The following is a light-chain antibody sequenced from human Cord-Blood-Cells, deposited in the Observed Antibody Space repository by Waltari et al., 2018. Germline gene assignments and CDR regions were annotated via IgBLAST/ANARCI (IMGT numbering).Light chain of an antibody. CDR2: KDS. CDR3: PSSLILRPYVV. Sequence: SYELTQPPSVSVSPGQTARITCSGDALPKQYAYWYQQKPGQAPGLVIYKDSERPSGIPERLCGSSSGTTVTLTLLSLLPALSSASSCPSSLILRPYVVFPGGTKLTVL. J-gene: IGLJ2*01. CDR1: ALPKQY. V-gene: IGLV3-25*02.